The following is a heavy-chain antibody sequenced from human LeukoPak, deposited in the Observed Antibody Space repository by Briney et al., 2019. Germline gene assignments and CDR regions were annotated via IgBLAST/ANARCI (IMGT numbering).Heavy chain of an antibody. V-gene: IGHV1-2*06. Sequence: ASVKVSCKAAGYTFTGYYMFWVRQAPGQGLEWIGRINPNSGGTNYAQKFQGRVTMTRDTSISTAYMELSRLRSDDTAVYSCARGYCSGGSCYSVENWFDPWGQGTLVTVSS. CDR3: ARGYCSGGSCYSVENWFDP. J-gene: IGHJ5*02. CDR2: INPNSGGT. CDR1: GYTFTGYY. D-gene: IGHD2-15*01.